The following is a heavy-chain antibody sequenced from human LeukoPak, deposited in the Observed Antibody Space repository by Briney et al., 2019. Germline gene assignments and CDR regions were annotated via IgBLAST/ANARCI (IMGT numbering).Heavy chain of an antibody. D-gene: IGHD1-1*01. CDR2: IYYSGST. J-gene: IGHJ4*02. V-gene: IGHV4-59*01. CDR3: ARTGRYNWNTVDY. Sequence: SETLSLTCSVSGGSIRTYYWSWIRQPPGKGLEWIGYIYYSGSTNYNPSLKSRVTISVDTSKNQFSLKLSSVTAADTAVYYCARTGRYNWNTVDYWGQGTLVTVSS. CDR1: GGSIRTYY.